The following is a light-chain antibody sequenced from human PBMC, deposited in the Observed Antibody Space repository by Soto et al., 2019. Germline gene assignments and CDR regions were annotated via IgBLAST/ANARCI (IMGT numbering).Light chain of an antibody. Sequence: IKVNLSPSAVSASVGDTVTVTCRASQRISGWLAWHQQKPGKAPKLLIYGASNLESGVPSRFSGSGSGTEFTLTISSLQSEDFAVYYCQQYTAWPPITFAQGTRLEIK. CDR3: QQYTAWPPIT. CDR2: GAS. J-gene: IGKJ5*01. V-gene: IGKV1-5*03. CDR1: QRISGW.